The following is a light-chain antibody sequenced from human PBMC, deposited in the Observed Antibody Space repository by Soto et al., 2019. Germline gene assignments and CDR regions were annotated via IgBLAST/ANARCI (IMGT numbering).Light chain of an antibody. Sequence: DIQLTQSPSFLSASVGDRVTITCRASQAISNNLAWYQHNPGKPPKLLIYGASTLQSGVPSRFSGSGSGTEFTLTISSLQPEDFATYYCQQRNNYPRALTFGGGTKVEIE. V-gene: IGKV1-9*01. CDR3: QQRNNYPRALT. CDR2: GAS. CDR1: QAISNN. J-gene: IGKJ4*01.